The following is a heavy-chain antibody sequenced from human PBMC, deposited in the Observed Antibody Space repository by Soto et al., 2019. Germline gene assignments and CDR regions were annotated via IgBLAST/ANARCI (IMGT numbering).Heavy chain of an antibody. Sequence: ASVKVSCKASGGTFSSYAISWVRQAPGQGLEWMGGIIPIFGTANYAQKFQGRVTITADESTSTAYMELSSLRSEDTAVYYCARAGYCTNGVCYYTLFDYWGQGTLVTVSS. CDR1: GGTFSSYA. CDR3: ARAGYCTNGVCYYTLFDY. D-gene: IGHD2-8*01. J-gene: IGHJ4*02. V-gene: IGHV1-69*13. CDR2: IIPIFGTA.